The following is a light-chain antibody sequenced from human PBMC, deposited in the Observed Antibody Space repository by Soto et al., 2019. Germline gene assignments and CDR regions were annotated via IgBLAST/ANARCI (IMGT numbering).Light chain of an antibody. CDR2: GAS. CDR3: QQYNNWLRT. Sequence: EIVMTQSPATLSMYPGERATLSCRASQSVSSNLAWYQQKPGQAPRLLIYGASTRATGIPARFSGSGSGTEFTLTISSLQSEDFAVYYCQQYNNWLRTFGQGTKVDIK. CDR1: QSVSSN. V-gene: IGKV3-15*01. J-gene: IGKJ1*01.